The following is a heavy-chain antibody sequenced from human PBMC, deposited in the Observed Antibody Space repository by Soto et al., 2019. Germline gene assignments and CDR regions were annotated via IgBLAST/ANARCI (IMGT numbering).Heavy chain of an antibody. Sequence: EVQLVDSGGDLVQPGGSLRLSCAASGFTFTTYIMAWVRQAPGKGLEWISYISGSGGTIHYAESVKGRYTISRDNAKSSVFLQMNGLRDEDTAVYYFVRVKGTLLAEEYFDSWGRGALVTVSS. J-gene: IGHJ4*02. D-gene: IGHD6-6*01. CDR2: ISGSGGTI. V-gene: IGHV3-48*02. CDR3: VRVKGTLLAEEYFDS. CDR1: GFTFTTYI.